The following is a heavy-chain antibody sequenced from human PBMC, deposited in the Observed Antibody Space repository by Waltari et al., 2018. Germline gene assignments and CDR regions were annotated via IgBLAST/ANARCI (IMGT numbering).Heavy chain of an antibody. CDR1: GYSISSGYY. Sequence: QVQLQESGPGLVKPSETLYLTCAVSGYSISSGYYWGWIRQPPGKGREWIGSIYHSGSTYYNPSLKSRVTISVDTSKNQFSLKLSSVTAADTAVYYCARRFWDPYYFDYWGQGTLVTVSS. CDR2: IYHSGST. D-gene: IGHD1-26*01. V-gene: IGHV4-38-2*01. CDR3: ARRFWDPYYFDY. J-gene: IGHJ4*02.